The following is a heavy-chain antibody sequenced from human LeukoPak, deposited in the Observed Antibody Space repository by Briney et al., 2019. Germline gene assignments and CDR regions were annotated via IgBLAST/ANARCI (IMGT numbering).Heavy chain of an antibody. CDR1: GYTFTGYY. D-gene: IGHD1-20*01. CDR2: INPNSGGT. Sequence: ASVKVSCKASGYTFTGYYIHGVRQAPGQGLEWMGWINPNSGGTNYAQKFQGRVTMTRDTSISTAYMELSRLRSDDTALYYCARTNWNNYYFDYWGQGTLVTVSS. V-gene: IGHV1-2*02. J-gene: IGHJ4*02. CDR3: ARTNWNNYYFDY.